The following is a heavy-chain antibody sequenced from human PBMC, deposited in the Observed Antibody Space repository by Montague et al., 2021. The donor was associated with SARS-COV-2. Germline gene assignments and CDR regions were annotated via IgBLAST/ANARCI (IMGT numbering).Heavy chain of an antibody. V-gene: IGHV3-66*01. CDR1: GFTVSTNY. CDR2: IYSDGTT. Sequence: SLRLSCAASGFTVSTNYMSWVRQAPGKGLEWVSVIYSDGTTYYADSVNGRFTISRDNSKNTLYLQMDGLRAEDTAVYYCARDSMAAAAWWYYGMDVWGQGTTVTVS. D-gene: IGHD6-25*01. CDR3: ARDSMAAAAWWYYGMDV. J-gene: IGHJ6*02.